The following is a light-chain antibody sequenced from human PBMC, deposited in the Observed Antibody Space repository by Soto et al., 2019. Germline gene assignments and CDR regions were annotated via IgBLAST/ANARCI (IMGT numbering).Light chain of an antibody. CDR3: QQYYSYPLT. J-gene: IGKJ4*01. CDR2: AAS. V-gene: IGKV1-8*01. Sequence: SLSASTGDRVTITCRASQGISSYLAWYQQKPGKAPKLLIYAASTLQSGVLSRFSGSGSGTDFTLTISCLQSEDFATYYCQQYYSYPLTFGGGTKVDIK. CDR1: QGISSY.